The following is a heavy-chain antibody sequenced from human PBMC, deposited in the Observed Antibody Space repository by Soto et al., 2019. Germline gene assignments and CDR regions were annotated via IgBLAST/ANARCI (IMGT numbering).Heavy chain of an antibody. D-gene: IGHD4-17*01. J-gene: IGHJ5*02. CDR2: IIPSLGVA. V-gene: IGHV1-69*08. CDR1: GGTFSTYT. CDR3: AREGPYDYGDVTTWFDP. Sequence: QVQLVQSGAEVKKPGSSVTVSCKATGGTFSTYTTNWVRQAPGQGLEWMGRIIPSLGVASYAPRFLGRVRLTADNSTNTAFMELARLEAQDTDIYYCAREGPYDYGDVTTWFDPWGQGTLVTVSS.